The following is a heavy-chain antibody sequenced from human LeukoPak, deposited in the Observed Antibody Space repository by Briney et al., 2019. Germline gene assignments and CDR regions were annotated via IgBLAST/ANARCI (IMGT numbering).Heavy chain of an antibody. CDR1: VGSIFSYY. Sequence: SETLSLTCTVSVGSIFSYYWNWIRQPPGKGLEWIGYIYSNGSTSYNPSLRSRGTISIATSKNQFSLRLRSVTAADTAIYYCARRAYYDNSGYSPASGYFDLWGRGTLVSVSS. D-gene: IGHD3-22*01. CDR3: ARRAYYDNSGYSPASGYFDL. J-gene: IGHJ2*01. CDR2: IYSNGST. V-gene: IGHV4-4*08.